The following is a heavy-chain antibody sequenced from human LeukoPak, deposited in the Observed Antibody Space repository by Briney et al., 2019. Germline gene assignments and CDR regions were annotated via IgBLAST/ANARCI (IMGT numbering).Heavy chain of an antibody. CDR1: GFSFTNAW. Sequence: GGSLRLSCAASGFSFTNAWMSWVRQAPGKGLEWVGRIKSKTDGGTIDYAAPVKGRFTISRDDSKNTLLLQMNSLKIEDTAVDYCTAVTLRPVGLWGQGTLVTVSS. V-gene: IGHV3-15*05. D-gene: IGHD3-10*01. CDR3: TAVTLRPVGL. CDR2: IKSKTDGGTI. J-gene: IGHJ4*02.